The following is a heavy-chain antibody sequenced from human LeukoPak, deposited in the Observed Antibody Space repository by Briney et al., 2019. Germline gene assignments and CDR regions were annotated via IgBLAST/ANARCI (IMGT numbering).Heavy chain of an antibody. CDR3: ARGGYHAYYLDY. Sequence: PGGSLRLSCAASGFTFSSNSMNWVRQAPGKGLEWVSYISYSSGTIYSADSVKGRFTVSRDNAKNTLYLQMNSLRAEDTAVYYCARGGYHAYYLDYWGQGSLVTVSS. CDR1: GFTFSSNS. V-gene: IGHV3-48*01. J-gene: IGHJ4*02. D-gene: IGHD5-18*01. CDR2: ISYSSGTI.